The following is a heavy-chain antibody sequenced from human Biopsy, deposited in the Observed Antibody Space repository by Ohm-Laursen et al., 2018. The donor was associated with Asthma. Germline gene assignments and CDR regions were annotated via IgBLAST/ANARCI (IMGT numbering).Heavy chain of an antibody. CDR1: GFTFGDYW. V-gene: IGHV3-30*03. Sequence: SLRLSCAASGFTFGDYWMSWVRQAPGKGLEWVAVISYDGSNKYYADSVKGRFTISRDNSKNTLYLQMSSLRAEDTAVYYCASQSSGPDFWSGYYYFDYWGQGTLVTVSS. CDR3: ASQSSGPDFWSGYYYFDY. CDR2: ISYDGSNK. J-gene: IGHJ4*02. D-gene: IGHD3-3*01.